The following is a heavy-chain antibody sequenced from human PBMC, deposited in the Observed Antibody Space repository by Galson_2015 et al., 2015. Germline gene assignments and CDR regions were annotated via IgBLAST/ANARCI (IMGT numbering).Heavy chain of an antibody. V-gene: IGHV1-18*01. Sequence: SVKVSCKASGYTFTSAGISWVRQAPGQGLEWMGWISGYNGNTNYAQKFQGRVTLTTDTSTSTAYMELRGLRSDDTAVYYCARDGVSLARGLSPGYTFIYWGQGTLVTVSS. CDR3: ARDGVSLARGLSPGYTFIY. CDR1: GYTFTSAG. J-gene: IGHJ4*02. D-gene: IGHD3-10*01. CDR2: ISGYNGNT.